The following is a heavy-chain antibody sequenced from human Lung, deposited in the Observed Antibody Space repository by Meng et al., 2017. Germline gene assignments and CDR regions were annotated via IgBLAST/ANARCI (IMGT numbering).Heavy chain of an antibody. CDR2: INPKSGDT. V-gene: IGHV1-2*06. J-gene: IGHJ4*02. D-gene: IGHD6-13*01. CDR1: GYTFPDYW. Sequence: VQLGQAGAEVKKPGASVKVSSTASGYTFPDYWLHWVRRAPGQGLEWMGRINPKSGDTHYAQRFQGRVTMTGDTSNSTAYMELSGLRSDDTAMYYCARDEDISAAGKLFGDYWGQGTLVTVSS. CDR3: ARDEDISAAGKLFGDY.